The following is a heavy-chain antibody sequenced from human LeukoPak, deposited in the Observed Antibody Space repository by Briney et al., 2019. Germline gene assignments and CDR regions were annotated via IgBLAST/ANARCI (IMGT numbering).Heavy chain of an antibody. J-gene: IGHJ5*02. CDR1: GGSISSGGYY. V-gene: IGHV4-31*03. Sequence: SQTLSLTCTVSGGSISSGGYYWSWIRQHPGKGLEWIGYIYYSGSTYYNPSLKSRVTTSVDTSKNQFSLKLSSVTAADTAVYYCARIYYYGSGRAANWFDPWGQGTLVTVSS. CDR3: ARIYYYGSGRAANWFDP. D-gene: IGHD3-10*01. CDR2: IYYSGST.